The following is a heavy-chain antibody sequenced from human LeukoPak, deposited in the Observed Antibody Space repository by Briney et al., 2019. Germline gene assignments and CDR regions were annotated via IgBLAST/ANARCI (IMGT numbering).Heavy chain of an antibody. CDR3: ARGYAYFDY. CDR2: FTANSGGT. J-gene: IGHJ4*02. CDR1: GYTLTDYY. Sequence: ASVKASCKASGYTLTDYYVHWVRLAPGQGLEWMGWFTANSGGTNYAQKFQGRVTMTGDTSINTAYMELSRLTSDDTAVYYCARGYAYFDYWGQGTLVTVSS. V-gene: IGHV1-2*02. D-gene: IGHD2-2*01.